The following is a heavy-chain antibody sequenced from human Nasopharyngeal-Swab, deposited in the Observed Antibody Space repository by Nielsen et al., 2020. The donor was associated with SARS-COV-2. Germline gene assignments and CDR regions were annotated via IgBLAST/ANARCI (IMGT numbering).Heavy chain of an antibody. CDR3: TTDRAGPYYYYGMDV. D-gene: IGHD6-19*01. Sequence: GEYLKISCAASGFTFSNAWMSWDRQAPGKGLERVGRIKSKTDGGTTDYAAPVKGRFTISRDDSKNTLYLQMNSLRTEDTAVYYCTTDRAGPYYYYGMDVWGQGTTVTVSS. J-gene: IGHJ6*02. V-gene: IGHV3-15*01. CDR2: IKSKTDGGTT. CDR1: GFTFSNAW.